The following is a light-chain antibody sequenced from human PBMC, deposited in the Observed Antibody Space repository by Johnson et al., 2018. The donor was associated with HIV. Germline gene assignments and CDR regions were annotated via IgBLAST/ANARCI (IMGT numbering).Light chain of an antibody. V-gene: IGLV1-51*01. CDR1: SSNIGNNY. CDR2: DNN. Sequence: QSVLTQPPSVSAAPGQKVTISCSGSSSNIGNNYVSWYQHLPGTAPKLLIYDNNKRPSGIPDRVSGSKSGTSATLGITDLQTGDEADYYCGTWDSSLNAYVFGAATKVAVL. J-gene: IGLJ1*01. CDR3: GTWDSSLNAYV.